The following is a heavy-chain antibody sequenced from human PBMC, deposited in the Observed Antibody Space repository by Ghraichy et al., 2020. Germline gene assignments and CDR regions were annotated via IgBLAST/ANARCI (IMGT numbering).Heavy chain of an antibody. V-gene: IGHV1-69*13. J-gene: IGHJ6*02. CDR2: IIPIFGTA. Sequence: SVKVSCKASGGTFSSYAISWVRQAPGQGLEWMGGIIPIFGTANYAQKFQGRVTITADESTSTAYMELSSLRSEDTAVYYCARDSPDFWSGYYTEGYGMDVWGQGTTVTVSS. D-gene: IGHD3-3*01. CDR1: GGTFSSYA. CDR3: ARDSPDFWSGYYTEGYGMDV.